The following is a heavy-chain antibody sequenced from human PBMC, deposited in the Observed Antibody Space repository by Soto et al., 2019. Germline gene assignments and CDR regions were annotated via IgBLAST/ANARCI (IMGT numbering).Heavy chain of an antibody. J-gene: IGHJ4*02. V-gene: IGHV3-30-3*01. CDR3: ARDPPPLVAVIPYYFDY. CDR2: ISYDGSNK. D-gene: IGHD6-19*01. Sequence: PGGSLRLSCAASGFTFSSYAMHWVRQAPGKGLEWVAVISYDGSNKYYADSVKGRFTISRDNSKNTLYLQMNSLRAEDTAVYYCARDPPPLVAVIPYYFDYWGQGTLVTVSS. CDR1: GFTFSSYA.